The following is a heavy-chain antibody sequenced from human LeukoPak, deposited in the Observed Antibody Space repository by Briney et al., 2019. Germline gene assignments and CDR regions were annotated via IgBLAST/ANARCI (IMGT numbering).Heavy chain of an antibody. Sequence: GGSLRLSCAASGFTFSSYWMHWVHQAPGKGLVWVSRINSDGSSTSYADSVKGRFTISRGNAKNTLYLQMNSLRAEDTAVYYCARDPYYYDSSGYHDAFDIWGQGTMVTVSS. CDR2: INSDGSST. D-gene: IGHD3-22*01. CDR1: GFTFSSYW. J-gene: IGHJ3*02. V-gene: IGHV3-74*01. CDR3: ARDPYYYDSSGYHDAFDI.